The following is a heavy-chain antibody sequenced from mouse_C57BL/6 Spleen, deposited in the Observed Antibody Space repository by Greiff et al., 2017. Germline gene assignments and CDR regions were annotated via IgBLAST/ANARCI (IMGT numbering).Heavy chain of an antibody. Sequence: EVKLMESGPGLVKPSQSLSLTCSVTGYSITSGYYWNWIRQFPGNKLEWMGYISYDGSNNYNPSLKNRISITRDTSKNQFFLKLNSVTTEDTATYYCARDGPRASFAYWGQGTLVTVSA. CDR1: GYSITSGYY. J-gene: IGHJ3*01. D-gene: IGHD3-3*01. CDR2: ISYDGSN. V-gene: IGHV3-6*01. CDR3: ARDGPRASFAY.